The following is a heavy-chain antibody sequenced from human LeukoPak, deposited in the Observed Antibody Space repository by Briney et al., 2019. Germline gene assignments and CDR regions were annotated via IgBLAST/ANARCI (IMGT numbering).Heavy chain of an antibody. J-gene: IGHJ6*02. CDR3: SRDYYDFWSGYYNGYYYGMDV. Sequence: GGSLRLSCAASGFTFSSYEMNWVRQAPGKGLAWVSYISSSGSTIYYADSVKGRFTISRDNAKNSLYLQMNSLRAEDTAVYYCSRDYYDFWSGYYNGYYYGMDVWGQGTTVTVSS. CDR2: ISSSGSTI. D-gene: IGHD3-3*01. V-gene: IGHV3-48*03. CDR1: GFTFSSYE.